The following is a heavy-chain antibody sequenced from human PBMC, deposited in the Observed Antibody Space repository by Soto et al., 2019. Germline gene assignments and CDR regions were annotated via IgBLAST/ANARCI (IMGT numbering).Heavy chain of an antibody. D-gene: IGHD1-1*01. V-gene: IGHV3-23*01. Sequence: EVQLLESGGGLVQPGGSLRLSCAASGFTFSTYAMNWVRQAPGNGLEWVSAISGSGGSIHYADSVKGRFTISRDNSKNTLYLQMNSQRDEDKAVYHCVKGYWKGDVWGQGTTVTVSS. J-gene: IGHJ6*02. CDR2: ISGSGGSI. CDR1: GFTFSTYA. CDR3: VKGYWKGDV.